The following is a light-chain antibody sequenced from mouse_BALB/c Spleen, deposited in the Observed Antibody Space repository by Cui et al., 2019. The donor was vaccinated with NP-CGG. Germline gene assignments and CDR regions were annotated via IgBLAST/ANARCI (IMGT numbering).Light chain of an antibody. V-gene: IGLV1*01. CDR3: ALWYNNHWV. Sequence: QAVVTQESALTTSPGKTVTLTCRSSTGTVTTNNFANWLQEKPDHVFTGLIGGTNNRAPGVPARFSGSLIGDKAALTITGAQTEDEAVYFCALWYNNHWVFGGGTKLTVL. CDR1: TGTVTTNNF. CDR2: GTN. J-gene: IGLJ1*01.